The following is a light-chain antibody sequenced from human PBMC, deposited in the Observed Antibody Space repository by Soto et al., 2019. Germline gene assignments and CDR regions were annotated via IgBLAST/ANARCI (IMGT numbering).Light chain of an antibody. J-gene: IGKJ4*01. CDR2: GAS. V-gene: IGKV3-20*01. CDR1: QSVSSSY. Sequence: EIVLTQXPXXXXXSXXXXSXLXXXXSQSVSSSYLAWYQQKPGQPPRLLLYGASTRATGIPVRFRGSGSGTDFALTISSLQPEDFATYYCQQLSSSPLTFGGGTKV. CDR3: QQLSSSPLT.